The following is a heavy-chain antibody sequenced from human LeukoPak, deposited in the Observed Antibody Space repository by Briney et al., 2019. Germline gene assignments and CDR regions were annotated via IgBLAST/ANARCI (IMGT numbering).Heavy chain of an antibody. J-gene: IGHJ4*02. D-gene: IGHD1-26*01. Sequence: ASVKVSCKASGYTFTGYYMNWVRQAPGQGLEWMGRINPNSGGTNYAQKFQGRVTMTRDTSISTAYMELSRPRSDDTAVYYCAAEGGGSGSYGSDYWGQGTLVTVSS. CDR2: INPNSGGT. V-gene: IGHV1-2*06. CDR1: GYTFTGYY. CDR3: AAEGGGSGSYGSDY.